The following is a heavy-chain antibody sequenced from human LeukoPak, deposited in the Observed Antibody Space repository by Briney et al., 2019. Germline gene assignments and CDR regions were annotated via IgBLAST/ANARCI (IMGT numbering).Heavy chain of an antibody. V-gene: IGHV3-21*01. Sequence: PGGSLRLSCAASGFTFSSYSMNWVRQAPGKGLEWVSSISSSSSYIYYADSVTGRFTISRDNAKNSLYLQMSSLRAEDTAVYYCARDGAARTDYWGQGTLVTVSS. D-gene: IGHD6-6*01. CDR2: ISSSSSYI. J-gene: IGHJ4*02. CDR1: GFTFSSYS. CDR3: ARDGAARTDY.